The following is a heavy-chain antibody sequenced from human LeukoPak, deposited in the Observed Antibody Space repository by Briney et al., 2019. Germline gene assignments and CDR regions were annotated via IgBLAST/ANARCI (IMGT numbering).Heavy chain of an antibody. J-gene: IGHJ4*02. CDR2: IRYDGSNK. V-gene: IGHV3-30*02. D-gene: IGHD5-18*01. CDR1: GFTFSSYG. CDR3: ARVLQRGYSYGSPDY. Sequence: GGSLRLSCAASGFTFSSYGMHWVRQAPGKGLEWVAFIRYDGSNKYYADSVKGRFTISRDNSKNTLYLQMNSLRAEDTAVYYCARVLQRGYSYGSPDYWGQGTLVTVSS.